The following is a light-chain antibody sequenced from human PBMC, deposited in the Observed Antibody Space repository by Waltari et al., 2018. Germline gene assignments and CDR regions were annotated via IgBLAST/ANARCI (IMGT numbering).Light chain of an antibody. J-gene: IGKJ5*01. CDR1: QSVLYTSNNKNN. Sequence: DIVMTQSPDSLAVSLGERATINCKSSQSVLYTSNNKNNLAWFQQKPGQPPKLLIYWASTRESGVPDRFSGSGYGTDFSLTISSLQAEDVAVYFCQQFHSTPITFGQGTRLEI. CDR2: WAS. CDR3: QQFHSTPIT. V-gene: IGKV4-1*01.